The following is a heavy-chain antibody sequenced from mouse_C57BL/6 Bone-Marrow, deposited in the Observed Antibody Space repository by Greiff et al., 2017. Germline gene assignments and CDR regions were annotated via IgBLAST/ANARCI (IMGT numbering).Heavy chain of an antibody. Sequence: VMLVESGAELARPGASVKLSCKASGYTFTSYGISWVKQRTGQGLEWIGEIYPRSGNTYYNEKFKGKATLTADKSSSTAYMELRSLTSEDSAVYFCAKLGRYYAMDYWGQGTSVTVSS. D-gene: IGHD4-1*01. J-gene: IGHJ4*01. CDR1: GYTFTSYG. V-gene: IGHV1-81*01. CDR3: AKLGRYYAMDY. CDR2: IYPRSGNT.